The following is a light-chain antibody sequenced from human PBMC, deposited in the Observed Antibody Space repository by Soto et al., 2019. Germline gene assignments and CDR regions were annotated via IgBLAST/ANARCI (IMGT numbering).Light chain of an antibody. Sequence: EIVLTQSPATLSLSPGERATLSCRASQSVSSNLAWYQQKPGQAPRLLIHDASSRATGIPDRFSGSGSGTDFTLTISRLEPEDFAVYYCQQYGGSPRTFGQGTKVDI. J-gene: IGKJ1*01. CDR3: QQYGGSPRT. V-gene: IGKV3-20*01. CDR1: QSVSSN. CDR2: DAS.